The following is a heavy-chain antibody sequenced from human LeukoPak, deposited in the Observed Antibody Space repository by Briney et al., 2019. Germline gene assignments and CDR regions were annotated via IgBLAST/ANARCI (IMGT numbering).Heavy chain of an antibody. CDR3: ARFVGSGLGGQWLVCDY. CDR1: GGSISSHY. CDR2: IHHSGST. J-gene: IGHJ4*02. V-gene: IGHV4-59*11. D-gene: IGHD6-19*01. Sequence: PSETLSLICSVSGGSISSHYWSWIRQPPGKGLEWIGYIHHSGSTNYNPSLKSRVTISVDTSKNQFSLSLTSVTAADTALYYCARFVGSGLGGQWLVCDYWGQGTLVTASS.